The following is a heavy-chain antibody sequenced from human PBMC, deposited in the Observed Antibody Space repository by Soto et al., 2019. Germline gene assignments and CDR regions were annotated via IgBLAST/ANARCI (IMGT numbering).Heavy chain of an antibody. CDR1: GASISNTDW. D-gene: IGHD1-26*01. Sequence: SETLSLTCAVSGASISNTDWWSWVRQPPGKGLEWIGEIYHSGTTNCDPPLKSRVTISLDKSKSLFSLTLTSLTAADTAVYYCAIPGAGDFDYWGQGTLVTVSS. J-gene: IGHJ4*02. V-gene: IGHV4-4*02. CDR2: IYHSGTT. CDR3: AIPGAGDFDY.